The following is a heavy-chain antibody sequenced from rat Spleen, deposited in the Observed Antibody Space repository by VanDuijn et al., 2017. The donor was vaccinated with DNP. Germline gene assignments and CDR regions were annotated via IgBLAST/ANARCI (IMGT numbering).Heavy chain of an antibody. J-gene: IGHJ2*01. Sequence: EVQLVETGGGLVQPGRSLKLSCVASGFTFSSYWMFWVRQAPGKGLEWVASINSDDGSTYYPDSVKGRFTISRDNAKSTLYLQMNSLRSEDMATYYCARWGTGNWDYWGQGVMVTVSS. CDR2: INSDDGST. V-gene: IGHV5-58*01. CDR1: GFTFSSYW. D-gene: IGHD5-1*01. CDR3: ARWGTGNWDY.